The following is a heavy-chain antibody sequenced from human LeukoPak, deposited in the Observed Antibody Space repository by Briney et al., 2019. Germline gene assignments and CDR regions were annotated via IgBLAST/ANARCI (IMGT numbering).Heavy chain of an antibody. CDR3: ARGKGLGNGAHFDL. J-gene: IGHJ4*02. CDR2: INPGGDDI. D-gene: IGHD5/OR15-5a*01. CDR1: GFTFSISY. Sequence: GGSLRLSCAASGFTFSISYICWIRQAPGKGLEWISYINPGGDDIYYADSVKGRFTISRDNTKDSLYLQLDSLRADDTAMYYCARGKGLGNGAHFDLWGQGTLVTVSS. V-gene: IGHV3-11*01.